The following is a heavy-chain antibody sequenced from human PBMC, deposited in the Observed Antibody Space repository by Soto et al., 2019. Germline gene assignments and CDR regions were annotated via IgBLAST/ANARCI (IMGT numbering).Heavy chain of an antibody. CDR3: AREGPHSGTGVFDI. J-gene: IGHJ3*02. V-gene: IGHV3-33*01. CDR1: GFTFNIHG. CDR2: IWSDGSRK. D-gene: IGHD6-25*01. Sequence: QVQLVESGGGVVQPGRTLRLSCAASGFTFNIHGMHWVRQAQGKGLEWVAVIWSDGSRKYYADSVRGRFTISRDNSNNTLDLHMNSLSVEDTAVYYCAREGPHSGTGVFDIWGQRTKVTVSS.